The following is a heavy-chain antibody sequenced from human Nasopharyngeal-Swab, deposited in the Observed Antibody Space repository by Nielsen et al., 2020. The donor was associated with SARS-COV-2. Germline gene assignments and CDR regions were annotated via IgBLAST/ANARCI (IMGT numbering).Heavy chain of an antibody. Sequence: GESLKISCAASGFTFSSYAMHWVRQAPGTGLEWVAVISYDGSNKYYADSVKGRFTISRDNSKNTLYLQMTSLRAEDTAVYYCARDSGGNSDYWGQGTLVTVSS. CDR1: GFTFSSYA. J-gene: IGHJ4*02. V-gene: IGHV3-30-3*01. D-gene: IGHD4-23*01. CDR3: ARDSGGNSDY. CDR2: ISYDGSNK.